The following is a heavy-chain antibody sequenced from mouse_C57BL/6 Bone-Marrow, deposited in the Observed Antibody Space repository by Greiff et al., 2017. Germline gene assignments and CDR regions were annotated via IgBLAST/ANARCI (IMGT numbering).Heavy chain of an antibody. D-gene: IGHD2-1*01. CDR3: ARRNYDGNSAWFAY. CDR2: IDPANGNT. Sequence: VQLQQSVAELVRPGASVTLSCTASGFNIKNTYMHWVKQRPEQGLEWIGRIDPANGNTKYAPNFQGKATITADTSSKTSYLKHSSLTSEDTAIDDGARRNYDGNSAWFAYWGQGTLVTVSA. V-gene: IGHV14-3*01. J-gene: IGHJ3*01. CDR1: GFNIKNTY.